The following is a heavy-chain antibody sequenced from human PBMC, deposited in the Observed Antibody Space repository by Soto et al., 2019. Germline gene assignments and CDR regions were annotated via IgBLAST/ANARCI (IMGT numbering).Heavy chain of an antibody. CDR3: APAGQEPRDSVFDG. D-gene: IGHD2-21*01. CDR2: VVGGRGHE. Sequence: QMRLVRSGPEVKRPGTSVRVSCKASGFTFSNSAMQWVRQARGQRREWRGWVVGGRGHENYAQKFQQRATIPRDMSKRTAYMELSRQRSEDTPVYYCAPAGQEPRDSVFDGWGQGTMVGVSS. CDR1: GFTFSNSA. J-gene: IGHJ3*01. V-gene: IGHV1-58*02.